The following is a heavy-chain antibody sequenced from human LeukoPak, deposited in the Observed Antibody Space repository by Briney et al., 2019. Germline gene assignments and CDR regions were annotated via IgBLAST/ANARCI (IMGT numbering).Heavy chain of an antibody. D-gene: IGHD4-23*01. CDR3: ARGYYGGKRGLNY. V-gene: IGHV4-34*01. J-gene: IGHJ4*02. Sequence: SETLSLTCAVYGGSFSGYYWSWIRQPPGKGLEWIGEINHSGSTNYNPPLKSRVTISVDTSKNQFSLKLSSVTAADTAVYYCARGYYGGKRGLNYRGQGTLVTVSS. CDR2: INHSGST. CDR1: GGSFSGYY.